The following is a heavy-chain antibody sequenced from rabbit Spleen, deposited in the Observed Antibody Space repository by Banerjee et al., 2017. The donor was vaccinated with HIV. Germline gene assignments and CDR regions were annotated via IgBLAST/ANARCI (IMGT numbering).Heavy chain of an antibody. CDR2: IDSGSSGFT. D-gene: IGHD1-1*01. J-gene: IGHJ6*01. CDR1: GVSFSANSY. Sequence: QQLVESGGGLVQPGASLTLTCTASGVSFSANSYMCWVRQAPGKGLEWIACIDSGSSGFTYFASWAKGRFTISKTSSTTVTLQMTSLTAADTATYFCARDTSSSFSSYGMDLWGPGTLVTVS. CDR3: ARDTSSSFSSYGMDL. V-gene: IGHV1S40*01.